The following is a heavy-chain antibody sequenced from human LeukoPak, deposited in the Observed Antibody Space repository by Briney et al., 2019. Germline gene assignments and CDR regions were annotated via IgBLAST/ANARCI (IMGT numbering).Heavy chain of an antibody. Sequence: SETLSLTCAVYGGSFSGYYWSWIRQPPGKGLEWIGEINHSGSTNYNPSLKSRVTISVDTSKNQFSLELSSMTAADTAVYYCARGPTLKYFHHWGQGTLVSVSS. J-gene: IGHJ1*01. V-gene: IGHV4-34*01. CDR1: GGSFSGYY. CDR2: INHSGST. CDR3: ARGPTLKYFHH.